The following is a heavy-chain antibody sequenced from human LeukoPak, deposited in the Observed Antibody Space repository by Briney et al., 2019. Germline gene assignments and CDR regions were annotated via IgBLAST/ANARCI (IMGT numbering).Heavy chain of an antibody. J-gene: IGHJ4*02. CDR2: IIPIFGTA. CDR3: ARDPDYGSGTFDY. Sequence: ASVKVSCTASGGTFSSYAISWVRQAPGQGLEWMGGIIPIFGTANYAQKFQGRVTITADESTSTAYMELSSLRSEDTAVYYCARDPDYGSGTFDYWGQGTLVTVSS. D-gene: IGHD3-10*01. CDR1: GGTFSSYA. V-gene: IGHV1-69*13.